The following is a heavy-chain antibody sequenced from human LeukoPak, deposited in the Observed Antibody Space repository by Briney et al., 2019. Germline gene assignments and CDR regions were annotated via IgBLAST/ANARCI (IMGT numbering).Heavy chain of an antibody. J-gene: IGHJ4*02. CDR1: GGSISSGGYS. V-gene: IGHV4-30-2*01. CDR2: IYHSGST. D-gene: IGHD2-2*01. Sequence: SETLSLTCAVSGGSISSGGYSWSWIRQPPGKGLEWIGDIYHSGSTYYNRSLHSRFTVSVDTSKNQFSLRLTPVNAADKAVYYCARGGGYCSSYRCSPFDYWGQGTLVTASS. CDR3: ARGGGYCSSYRCSPFDY.